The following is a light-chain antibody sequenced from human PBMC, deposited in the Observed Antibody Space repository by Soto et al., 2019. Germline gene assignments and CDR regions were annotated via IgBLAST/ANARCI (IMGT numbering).Light chain of an antibody. V-gene: IGKV3-20*01. CDR2: GAS. CDR1: ERIYSAY. J-gene: IGKJ1*01. CDR3: QHYGNSPRT. Sequence: VVLTLSPGTLSLSRGERATLSCRASERIYSAYLGWYQQKPGQAPRLLISGASNRATGIPDRFSGSGSGTDFTLTISRLEPEDFAVYYCQHYGNSPRTFGQGTKVDIK.